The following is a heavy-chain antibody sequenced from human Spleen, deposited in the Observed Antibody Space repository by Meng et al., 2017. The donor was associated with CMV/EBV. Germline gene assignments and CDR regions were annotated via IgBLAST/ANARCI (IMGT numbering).Heavy chain of an antibody. CDR3: ARAASFGSTWYEDAFDI. Sequence: SETLSLTCTVSGGSISSGDYFWSWIRQPPGKGLEWIGHIYYSGSTYYIPSLKSRIDITIDTSKSQFSLKLNSVTAADTAVYYCARAASFGSTWYEDAFDIWGQGTMVTVSS. CDR1: GGSISSGDYF. J-gene: IGHJ3*02. D-gene: IGHD6-13*01. V-gene: IGHV4-30-4*08. CDR2: IYYSGST.